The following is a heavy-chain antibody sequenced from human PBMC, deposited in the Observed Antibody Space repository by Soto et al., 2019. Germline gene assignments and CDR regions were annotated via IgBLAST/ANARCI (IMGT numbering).Heavy chain of an antibody. J-gene: IGHJ4*02. Sequence: SETLSLTCTVYGGSISNYYWSWIRQPPGKGLEWIGYIYYSGSTNYNPSLKSRVTISVDTSKNQFSLKLNSVTAADTAVYYCARRGCSSAGCPYYFDYWGQGTLVTVSS. D-gene: IGHD2-2*01. V-gene: IGHV4-59*01. CDR1: GGSISNYY. CDR3: ARRGCSSAGCPYYFDY. CDR2: IYYSGST.